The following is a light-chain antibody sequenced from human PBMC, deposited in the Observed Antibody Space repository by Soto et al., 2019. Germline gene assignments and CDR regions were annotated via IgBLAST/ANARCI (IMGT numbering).Light chain of an antibody. CDR1: QSVSSSY. Sequence: EVVLTQSPGTLSLSPMERATLSCRASQSVSSSYLAWYQQKPGQAPRLLIYGASSRATGIPDRFSGSGSGTDFTLTISRLEPEDFAVYYCQQYGSSSWTFGQGTKVDIK. CDR3: QQYGSSSWT. V-gene: IGKV3-20*01. J-gene: IGKJ1*01. CDR2: GAS.